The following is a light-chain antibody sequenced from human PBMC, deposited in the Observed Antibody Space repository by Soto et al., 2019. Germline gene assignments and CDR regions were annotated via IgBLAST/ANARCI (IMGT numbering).Light chain of an antibody. CDR1: SSNIGSNT. Sequence: QAVVTQPPSASGTPGQRVTISCSGSSSNIGSNTVNWYQQLPGTAPKLLIYSNNQRPSGVPDRFSGSKSGTSASLAISGLQSEDESENYCAAWDDSLNGPVFGGGTQLTVL. CDR3: AAWDDSLNGPV. V-gene: IGLV1-44*01. J-gene: IGLJ7*01. CDR2: SNN.